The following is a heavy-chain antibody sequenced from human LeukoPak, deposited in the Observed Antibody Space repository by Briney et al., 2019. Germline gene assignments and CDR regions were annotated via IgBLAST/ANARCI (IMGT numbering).Heavy chain of an antibody. CDR1: GGSFSGYY. CDR3: ARGSVVVVPAAIR. V-gene: IGHV4-31*11. CDR2: IYYSGST. D-gene: IGHD2-2*01. Sequence: SETLSLTCAVYGGSFSGYYWSWIRQHPGKGLEWIGYIYYSGSTYYNPSLKSRVTISVDTSKNQFSLKLSSVTAADTAVYYCARGSVVVVPAAIRWGQGTLVTVSS. J-gene: IGHJ4*02.